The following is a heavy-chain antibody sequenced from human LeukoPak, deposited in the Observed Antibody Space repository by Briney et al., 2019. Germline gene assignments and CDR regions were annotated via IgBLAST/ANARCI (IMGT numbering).Heavy chain of an antibody. Sequence: GGSLRLSCAASGFTFSSYSMNWVRQAPGKGLEWVSSISSSSSYIYYADSVKGRFTISRDNAKNSPYLQMNSLRAEDTAVYYCARRVDIVATIGNWFDPWGQGTLVTVSS. CDR2: ISSSSSYI. CDR3: ARRVDIVATIGNWFDP. D-gene: IGHD5-12*01. J-gene: IGHJ5*02. V-gene: IGHV3-21*01. CDR1: GFTFSSYS.